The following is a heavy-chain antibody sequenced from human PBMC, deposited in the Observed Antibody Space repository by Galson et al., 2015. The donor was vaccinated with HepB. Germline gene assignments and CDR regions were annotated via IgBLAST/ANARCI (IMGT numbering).Heavy chain of an antibody. CDR3: ARYPYCGRDCYSGLNETRGVFDI. J-gene: IGHJ3*02. CDR2: IYYSRST. V-gene: IGHV4-59*01. Sequence: SETLSLTCTVSGVSISISFWSWIRQPPGKGLEWVGYIYYSRSTNYNPSLKSRVTISVDTSKSQFSLKLGSVTAADTAVYYCARYPYCGRDCYSGLNETRGVFDIWGQGAMVTVSS. CDR1: GVSISISF. D-gene: IGHD2-21*02.